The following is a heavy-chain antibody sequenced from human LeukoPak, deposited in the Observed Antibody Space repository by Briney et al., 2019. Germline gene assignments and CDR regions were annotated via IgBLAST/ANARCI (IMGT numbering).Heavy chain of an antibody. CDR2: INTNTGNP. CDR3: ARVMTTVPPYYYYGMDV. J-gene: IGHJ6*02. D-gene: IGHD4-17*01. CDR1: GYTFTSYA. V-gene: IGHV7-4-1*02. Sequence: ASVKVSCKASGYTFTSYAMNWVRQAPGQGLEWMGWINTNTGNPTYAQGFTGRFVFSLGTSVSTAYLQISSLKAEDTAVYYCARVMTTVPPYYYYGMDVWGQGTTVTVSS.